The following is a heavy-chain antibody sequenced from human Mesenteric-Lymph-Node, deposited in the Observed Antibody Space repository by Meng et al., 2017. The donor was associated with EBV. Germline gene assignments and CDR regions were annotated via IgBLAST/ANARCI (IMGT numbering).Heavy chain of an antibody. V-gene: IGHV4-59*01. CDR2: IYHSGST. CDR3: ARDVPFDY. J-gene: IGHJ4*02. Sequence: QVQRQEPGPGVVKPSETLSLTCTVSGGSISNYYWSWIRQPPGRGLEWIGYIYHSGSTNYNPSLKSRVTISADTSENQFSLKLSSVTAADTAVYYCARDVPFDYWGQGTLVTVSS. CDR1: GGSISNYY.